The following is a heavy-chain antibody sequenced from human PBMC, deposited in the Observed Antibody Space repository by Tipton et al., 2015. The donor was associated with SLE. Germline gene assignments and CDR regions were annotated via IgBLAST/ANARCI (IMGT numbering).Heavy chain of an antibody. CDR3: ARHADYFEWPHEWYFDL. CDR1: GDSISSYY. J-gene: IGHJ2*01. V-gene: IGHV4-59*08. CDR2: IYDSGSP. Sequence: KPSETLSLICSVSGDSISSYYWSWIRHPPGKGLEWIGNIYDSGSPNYNPSLKSRVTISVDTSKNQFSLKLSSVTAADTAVHYCARHADYFEWPHEWYFDLWGRGTLVTVSS. D-gene: IGHD3-9*01.